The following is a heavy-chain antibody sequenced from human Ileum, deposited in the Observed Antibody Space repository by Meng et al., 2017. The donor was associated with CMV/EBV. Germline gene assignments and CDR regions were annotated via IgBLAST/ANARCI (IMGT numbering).Heavy chain of an antibody. CDR1: GSAFSDYY. V-gene: IGHV4-34*01. CDR3: ARASPQRRFLSY. CDR2: INHRGNT. J-gene: IGHJ4*02. D-gene: IGHD3-3*01. Sequence: VQLQQWGAGLVKPSETLSLMCAVQGSAFSDYYWTWIRQFPGKGLEWIGEINHRGNTNYNPSLKSRVTISIDTSRNQFSLKLTSVTATDKAVYYCARASPQRRFLSYWGQGTLVTVSS.